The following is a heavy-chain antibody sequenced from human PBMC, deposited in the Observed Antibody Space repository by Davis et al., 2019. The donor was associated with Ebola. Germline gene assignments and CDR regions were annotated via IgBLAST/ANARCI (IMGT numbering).Heavy chain of an antibody. CDR3: ARERRIVVVPAAAHYYYYGMDV. D-gene: IGHD2-2*01. J-gene: IGHJ6*02. V-gene: IGHV4-34*01. Sequence: SETLSLTCAVYGGSFSGYYWSWIRQPPGKGLEWMGEINHSGSTNYNPSLKSRVTISVDTSKNQFSLKLSSVTAADTAVYYCARERRIVVVPAAAHYYYYGMDVWGQGTTVTVSS. CDR1: GGSFSGYY. CDR2: INHSGST.